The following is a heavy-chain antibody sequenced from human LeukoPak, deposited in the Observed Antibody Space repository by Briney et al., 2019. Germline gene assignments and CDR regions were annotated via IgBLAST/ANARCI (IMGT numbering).Heavy chain of an antibody. V-gene: IGHV3-30-3*02. CDR2: MSYDGRNK. J-gene: IGHJ6*03. D-gene: IGHD4-23*01. CDR3: AKDNGGGRFRPLYYMDV. Sequence: PGGSLRLSCEASGFIFSNYAMHWVRQAPGEGLEWAAVMSYDGRNKYYADSVKGRFTISRDDSKNPLYLQMNGLRTEDTAVYFCAKDNGGGRFRPLYYMDVWGKGTTVTVSS. CDR1: GFIFSNYA.